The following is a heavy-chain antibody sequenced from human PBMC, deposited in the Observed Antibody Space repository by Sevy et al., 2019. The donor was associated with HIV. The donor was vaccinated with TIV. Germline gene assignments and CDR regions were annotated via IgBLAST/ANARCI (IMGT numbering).Heavy chain of an antibody. CDR2: IFYNGIT. J-gene: IGHJ6*02. V-gene: IGHV4-59*01. D-gene: IGHD6-6*01. Sequence: SETLSLTCTVSGDSISSYYWSWIRQPPGKGLEWIGYIFYNGITNYNPSLKSRVTISVDTSKNQFSLKLSSVTASDTAVYYCARSIAAPRGMDVWGQGTTVTVS. CDR3: ARSIAAPRGMDV. CDR1: GDSISSYY.